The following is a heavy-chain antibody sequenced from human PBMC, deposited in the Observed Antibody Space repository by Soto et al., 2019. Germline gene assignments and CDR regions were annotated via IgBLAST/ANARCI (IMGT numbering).Heavy chain of an antibody. D-gene: IGHD2-2*01. CDR1: GGSFSGYY. Sequence: KTSETLSLTCAVYGGSFSGYYWSWIRQPPGKGLEWIGEINHSGSTNYNPSLKSRVTISVDTSKNQFSLKLSSVTAADTAVYYCARGHSISNWGQGTLVTVSS. CDR2: INHSGST. CDR3: ARGHSISN. J-gene: IGHJ4*02. V-gene: IGHV4-34*01.